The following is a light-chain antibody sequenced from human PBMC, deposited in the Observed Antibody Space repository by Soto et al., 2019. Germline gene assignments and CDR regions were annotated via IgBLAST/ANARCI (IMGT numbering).Light chain of an antibody. V-gene: IGLV1-44*01. CDR3: AAWDGSLNNVL. CDR2: GDN. CDR1: GSSIGTNT. Sequence: QSVLTQPPSASGTPGQRVTISCAGSGSSIGTNTVNWYRQLPGTAPKLLIYGDNQRPSGVPDRFSGSKSGTSASLAISGRQSEDEDDYYCAAWDGSLNNVLFGGGTKLTVL. J-gene: IGLJ2*01.